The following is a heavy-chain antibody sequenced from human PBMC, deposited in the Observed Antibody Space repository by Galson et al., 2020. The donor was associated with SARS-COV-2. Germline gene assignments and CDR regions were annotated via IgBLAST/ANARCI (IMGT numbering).Heavy chain of an antibody. J-gene: IGHJ4*02. CDR1: GGSISSSSSY. CDR3: ARHNLAMATIDVFGGVDH. CDR2: LYYSGST. D-gene: IGHD5-12*01. V-gene: IGHV4-39*01. Sequence: SQTLSLTCTVSGGSISSSSSYWGWIRQPPRKGLQWIGSLYYSGSTYYNLSLKSRVTISLDTSKNQFSLKLNSVTAADTAVYYCARHNLAMATIDVFGGVDHWGQGTLVTVSS.